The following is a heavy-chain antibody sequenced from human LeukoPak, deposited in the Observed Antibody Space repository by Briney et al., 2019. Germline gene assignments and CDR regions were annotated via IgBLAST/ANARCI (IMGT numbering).Heavy chain of an antibody. Sequence: SENLSLTCAVSGGSISSGGYSWSWIRQPPGKGLEWIGYIYHSGSTYYNPSLKSQVTISVDRSKNQFSLKLSSVTAADTAVYHCARGSLELTGDPNGAGYGMDVWGQGTTVTVSS. CDR2: IYHSGST. CDR1: GGSISSGGYS. J-gene: IGHJ6*02. CDR3: ARGSLELTGDPNGAGYGMDV. D-gene: IGHD7-27*01. V-gene: IGHV4-30-2*01.